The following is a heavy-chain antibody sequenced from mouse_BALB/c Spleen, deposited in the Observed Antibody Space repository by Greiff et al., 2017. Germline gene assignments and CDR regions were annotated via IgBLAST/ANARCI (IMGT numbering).Heavy chain of an antibody. CDR2: IDPYTGGT. CDR3: ARGVRDAMDY. J-gene: IGHJ4*01. Sequence: EVQLQQSGPELVKPGASVKVSCKASGYAFTSYNMYWVKQSHGKSLEWIGNIDPYTGGTSYNQKFKGKATLTVDKSSSTAYMHLNSLTSEDSAVYYCARGVRDAMDYWGQGTTVTVSS. CDR1: GYAFTSYN. D-gene: IGHD2-14*01. V-gene: IGHV1S135*01.